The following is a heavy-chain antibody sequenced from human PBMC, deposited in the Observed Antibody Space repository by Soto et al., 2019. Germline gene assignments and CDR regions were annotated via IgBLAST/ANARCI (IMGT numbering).Heavy chain of an antibody. D-gene: IGHD1-26*01. J-gene: IGHJ4*02. V-gene: IGHV4-39*01. CDR2: ISYSGTT. CDR3: ARHRGATPVY. Sequence: SETLSLTCAVSGDSISGYYWTWIRQPPGKGLEWVGSISYSGTTDYNPSLKSRVSLSVDTSKNQFSLKLRSVTAADTAVYYCARHRGATPVYWGRGTVVTVSS. CDR1: GDSISGYY.